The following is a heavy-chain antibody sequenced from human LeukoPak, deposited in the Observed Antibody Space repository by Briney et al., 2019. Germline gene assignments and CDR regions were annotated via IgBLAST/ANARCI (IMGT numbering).Heavy chain of an antibody. J-gene: IGHJ6*02. Sequence: GGSLRLSCAASGFTFSSYAMSWVRQAPGKGLEWVSAISGSGGSTYYADSVKCRFTISRDNSKNTLYLQMNSLRAEDTAVYYCAKSRQPHYYYGMDVWGQGTTVTVSS. D-gene: IGHD2-2*01. V-gene: IGHV3-23*01. CDR3: AKSRQPHYYYGMDV. CDR1: GFTFSSYA. CDR2: ISGSGGST.